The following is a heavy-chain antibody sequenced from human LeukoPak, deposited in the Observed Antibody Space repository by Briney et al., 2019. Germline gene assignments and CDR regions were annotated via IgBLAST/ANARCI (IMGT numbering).Heavy chain of an antibody. V-gene: IGHV1-69*13. CDR1: GGTFSSYA. D-gene: IGHD2-2*01. CDR3: ARGYCSSTSCPNHYYYYYMDV. Sequence: SVKVPCKASGGTFSSYAISWVRQAPGQGLEWMGGIIPIFGTANYAQKFQGRVTITADESTSTAYMELSSLRSEDTAVYYCARGYCSSTSCPNHYYYYYMDVWGKGTTVTVSS. CDR2: IIPIFGTA. J-gene: IGHJ6*03.